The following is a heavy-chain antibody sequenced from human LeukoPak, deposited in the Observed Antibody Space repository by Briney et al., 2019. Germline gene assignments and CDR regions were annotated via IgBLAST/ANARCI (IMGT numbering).Heavy chain of an antibody. CDR2: IYYSGST. Sequence: PSETLSLTCTVSGGSISSYYWSWIRQPPGKGLEWIGYIYYSGSTNYNPSLKGRVTISVDTSKNQFSLKLSSVTAADTAVYYCARNLGYCSGGSCYSSDYGMDVWGQGTTVTVSS. CDR3: ARNLGYCSGGSCYSSDYGMDV. D-gene: IGHD2-15*01. CDR1: GGSISSYY. J-gene: IGHJ6*02. V-gene: IGHV4-59*01.